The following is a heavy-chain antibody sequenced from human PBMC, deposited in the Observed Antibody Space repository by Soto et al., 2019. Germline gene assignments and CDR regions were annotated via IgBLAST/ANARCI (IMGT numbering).Heavy chain of an antibody. D-gene: IGHD4-17*01. J-gene: IGHJ5*02. CDR2: MNPNSGHT. CDR3: ARAPDYGDLGRWFDH. Sequence: ASVKVSCKASGYSFTSFDINWVRQVTGQGLEWMGWMNPNSGHTGYAQKFQGRVTMTRNTSISTAYLELSSLKSEDTAVYYCARAPDYGDLGRWFDHWGQGTLVTVSS. CDR1: GYSFTSFD. V-gene: IGHV1-8*01.